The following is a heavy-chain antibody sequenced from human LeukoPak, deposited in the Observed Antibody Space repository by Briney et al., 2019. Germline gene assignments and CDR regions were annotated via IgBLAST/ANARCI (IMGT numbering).Heavy chain of an antibody. CDR3: AKGLDRPYVYYYDSSGYTFDY. V-gene: IGHV3-23*01. Sequence: GGSLRLSCAASGFTLSSYAMSWVRQAPGKGLEWVSAISGSGGSTYYADSVKGRFTISRDNSKNTLYLQMNSLRAEDTAVYYCAKGLDRPYVYYYDSSGYTFDYWGQGTLVTVSS. J-gene: IGHJ4*02. CDR1: GFTLSSYA. D-gene: IGHD3-22*01. CDR2: ISGSGGST.